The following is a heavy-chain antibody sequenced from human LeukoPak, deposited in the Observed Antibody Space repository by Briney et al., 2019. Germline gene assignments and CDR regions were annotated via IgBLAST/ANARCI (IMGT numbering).Heavy chain of an antibody. CDR1: GGSISSSSYY. Sequence: SETLSLTCTVSGGSISSSSYYWGWIRQPPGKGLEWIGSIYYSGSTYYNPSLKSRVTISVDTSKNQFSLKLSSVTAADTAVYYCANLPDYYDSSAPFWGQGTLVTVSS. D-gene: IGHD3-22*01. V-gene: IGHV4-39*01. J-gene: IGHJ4*02. CDR2: IYYSGST. CDR3: ANLPDYYDSSAPF.